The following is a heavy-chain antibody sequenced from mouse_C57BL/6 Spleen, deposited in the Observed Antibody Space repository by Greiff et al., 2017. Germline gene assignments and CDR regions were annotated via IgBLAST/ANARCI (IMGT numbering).Heavy chain of an antibody. D-gene: IGHD2-4*01. Sequence: EVMLVESGGDLVKPGGSLKLSCAASGFTFSSYGMSWVRQTPDKRLEWVATISSGGSYTDYPDSVKGRFTISRDNAKNTLYLQMSSLKSEDTAMYYCARPYEYDGSWFAYWGQGTLVTVSA. CDR3: ARPYEYDGSWFAY. J-gene: IGHJ3*01. CDR2: ISSGGSYT. CDR1: GFTFSSYG. V-gene: IGHV5-6*01.